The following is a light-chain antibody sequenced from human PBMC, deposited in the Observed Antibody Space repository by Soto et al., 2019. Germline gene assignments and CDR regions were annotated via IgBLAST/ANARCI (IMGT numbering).Light chain of an antibody. CDR2: DAS. CDR1: QDISNY. CDR3: QQYDNLPLS. J-gene: IGKJ3*01. Sequence: DIQMTQSPSSLSASVGDRVTITCQASQDISNYLNWYQQKPGKAPKFAISDASNLETGAPSRFSGSGSGTDFTFTISSLQPEDIGTYFCQQYDNLPLSFGPGTTVEI. V-gene: IGKV1-33*01.